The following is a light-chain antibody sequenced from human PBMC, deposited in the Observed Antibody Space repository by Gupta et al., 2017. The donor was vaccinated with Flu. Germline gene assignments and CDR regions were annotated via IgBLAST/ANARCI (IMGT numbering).Light chain of an antibody. V-gene: IGKV2-30*01. J-gene: IGKJ1*01. CDR1: QSLVYCDGSTV. CDR2: LVL. Sequence: DVQLTQSPLSLPVTLGQPASISCRSSQSLVYCDGSTVWQWFQQRPGQSARRRIYLVLHRDSGGPDRCTGSGSGTECKLTISRVGAEDGGIEVCMQGAYGTGAFGQGTKVEIK. CDR3: MQGAYGTGA.